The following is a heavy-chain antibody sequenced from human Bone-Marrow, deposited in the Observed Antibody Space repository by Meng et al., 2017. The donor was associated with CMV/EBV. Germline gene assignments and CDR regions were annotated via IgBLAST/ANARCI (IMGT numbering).Heavy chain of an antibody. CDR1: GGTFSSYT. CDR3: ARGRHPFGELFYFDY. V-gene: IGHV1-69*16. CDR2: IIPILGTA. Sequence: SVKVSCKASGGTFSSYTISWVRQAPGQGLEWMGRIIPILGTANYAQKFQGRVTITTDESTSTAYMELSSLRSEDTAVYYCARGRHPFGELFYFDYWGQGTLVTVSS. J-gene: IGHJ4*02. D-gene: IGHD3-10*01.